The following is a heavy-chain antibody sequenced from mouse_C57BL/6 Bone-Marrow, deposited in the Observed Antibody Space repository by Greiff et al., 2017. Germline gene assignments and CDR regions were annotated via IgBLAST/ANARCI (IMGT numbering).Heavy chain of an antibody. D-gene: IGHD1-1*01. CDR1: GFTFSDYY. J-gene: IGHJ4*01. Sequence: EVQRVESGGGLVQPGGSLKLSCAASGFTFSDYYMYWVRQTPEKRLEWVAYISNGGGSTYYPDTVKGRFTISRDNAKNTLYLQMSRLKSEDKAMYYCARPPYYYYGSSWAMDYWGQGTSVTVSS. V-gene: IGHV5-12*01. CDR3: ARPPYYYYGSSWAMDY. CDR2: ISNGGGST.